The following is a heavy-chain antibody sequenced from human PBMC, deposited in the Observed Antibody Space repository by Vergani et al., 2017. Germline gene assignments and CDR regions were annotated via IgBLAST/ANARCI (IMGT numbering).Heavy chain of an antibody. Sequence: QVQLVQSGAEVKKPGASVKVSCKASGYTFTTYAMHWVRQAPGQRLEWMGWINADNGNPKYSQKFQGRVTITRDTSASTAYMELSSLRSEDTAVFYCAREIITADGTQLSYFDYGGQGTLVTVSS. V-gene: IGHV1-3*01. CDR3: AREIITADGTQLSYFDY. CDR1: GYTFTTYA. J-gene: IGHJ4*02. CDR2: INADNGNP. D-gene: IGHD3-10*01.